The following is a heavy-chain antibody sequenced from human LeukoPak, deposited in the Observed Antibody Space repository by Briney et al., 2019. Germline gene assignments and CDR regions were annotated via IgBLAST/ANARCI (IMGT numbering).Heavy chain of an antibody. CDR3: AKARGSYYYYYMDV. Sequence: GGSLRLSCAVSGFIFSNYYMSWVRQAPEKGLEWVSYISGGGNYINYADSVKGRFTISRDNAKNSLYLQMNSLRAEDTAVYYCAKARGSYYYYYMDVWGRGTTVTVSS. D-gene: IGHD5-12*01. J-gene: IGHJ6*03. V-gene: IGHV3-11*01. CDR2: ISGGGNYI. CDR1: GFIFSNYY.